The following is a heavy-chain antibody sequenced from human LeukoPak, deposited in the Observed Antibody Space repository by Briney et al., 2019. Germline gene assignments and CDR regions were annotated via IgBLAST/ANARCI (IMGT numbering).Heavy chain of an antibody. Sequence: QPGGSLRLSCAASGFTFSSYAMSWVRQAPGKGLEWVSAISGSGGSTYYADSVKGRFTISRDNSKNTLYLQMNSLRAEDTAVYYCAKDRSGSYYGGSNWFDPWGQGTLVTVSS. D-gene: IGHD1-26*01. V-gene: IGHV3-23*01. CDR1: GFTFSSYA. J-gene: IGHJ5*02. CDR3: AKDRSGSYYGGSNWFDP. CDR2: ISGSGGST.